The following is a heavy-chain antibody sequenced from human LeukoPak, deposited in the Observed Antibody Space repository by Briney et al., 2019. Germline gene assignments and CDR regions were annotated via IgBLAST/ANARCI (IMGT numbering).Heavy chain of an antibody. CDR3: ARDLRYSSSWYDLSFDY. D-gene: IGHD6-13*01. CDR2: IKSDGSNT. J-gene: IGHJ4*02. V-gene: IGHV3-74*01. Sequence: GGSLRLSCAASGFTFGSYWMHWVRQAPGKGLVWVSRIKSDGSNTDYADSVKGRFTISRDNSKNTLYLQMNSLRAEDTAVYYCARDLRYSSSWYDLSFDYWGQGTLVTVSS. CDR1: GFTFGSYW.